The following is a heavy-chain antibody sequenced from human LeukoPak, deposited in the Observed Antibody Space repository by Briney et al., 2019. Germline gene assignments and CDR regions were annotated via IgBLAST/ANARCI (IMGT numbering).Heavy chain of an antibody. CDR1: GFTFSNYW. CDR2: INSDGSST. J-gene: IGHJ4*02. D-gene: IGHD5-18*01. V-gene: IGHV3-74*01. Sequence: GGSLRLSCVASGFTFSNYWMHWVRQAPEKGLVWVSRINSDGSSTSYADSVKGRFTISRDDAKNTLYLQMNSLRAEDTAVYYCARGYSYGYRIDYWGQGTLVTVSS. CDR3: ARGYSYGYRIDY.